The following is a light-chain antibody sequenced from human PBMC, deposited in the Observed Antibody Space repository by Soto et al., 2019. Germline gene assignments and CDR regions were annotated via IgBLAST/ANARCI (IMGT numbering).Light chain of an antibody. CDR1: SSEVGGYNY. V-gene: IGLV2-14*01. J-gene: IGLJ2*01. CDR2: DVS. Sequence: HSALTQPASVSGSPGQSITISCTGTSSEVGGYNYVSWYQQHPGKAPKLMIYDVSNRPSGVSNGFSGSKSGNTASLTISGLQAEDEANYYGSSDTSSVVFGGGTKLTVL. CDR3: SSDTSSVV.